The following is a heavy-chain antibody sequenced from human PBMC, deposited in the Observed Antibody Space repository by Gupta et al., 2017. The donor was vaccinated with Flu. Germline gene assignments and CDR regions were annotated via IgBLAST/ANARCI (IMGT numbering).Heavy chain of an antibody. CDR3: AKAGSSGFYHFYYGLDV. D-gene: IGHD3-22*01. CDR2: ISYDGSNK. V-gene: IGHV3-30*18. J-gene: IGHJ6*02. Sequence: VRQAPGKGREWVTFISYDGSNKYYADSVKGRFTISRDNSNNTLFVQMSSLRVEDTAMYYCAKAGSSGFYHFYYGLDVWCRGTTVTVS.